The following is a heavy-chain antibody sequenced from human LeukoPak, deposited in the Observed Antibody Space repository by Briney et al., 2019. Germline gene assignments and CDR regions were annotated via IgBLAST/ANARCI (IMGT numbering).Heavy chain of an antibody. D-gene: IGHD3-22*01. Sequence: GGSLRLSFAASGFTFSTYAMSWVRQAPGKGLEWVAVIWYDGSNKYYADSVKGRFTISRDNSKNTLYLQMNSLRAEDTAVYYCARDRDSYYYDSSGLGDYWGQGTLVTVSS. CDR2: IWYDGSNK. CDR3: ARDRDSYYYDSSGLGDY. J-gene: IGHJ4*02. V-gene: IGHV3-33*08. CDR1: GFTFSTYA.